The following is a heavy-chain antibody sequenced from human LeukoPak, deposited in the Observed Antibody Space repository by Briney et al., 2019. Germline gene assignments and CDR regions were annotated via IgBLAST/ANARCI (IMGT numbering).Heavy chain of an antibody. CDR2: IYYSGST. Sequence: SETLSLTCTVSGGSISSSSYYWGWIRQPPGKGLEWIGSIYYSGSTYYNPSLKSRVTISVDTSKNQFSLKLSSVTAADTDVYYCARHGYYDSSGIDYWGQGTLVTVSS. J-gene: IGHJ4*02. V-gene: IGHV4-39*01. CDR3: ARHGYYDSSGIDY. CDR1: GGSISSSSYY. D-gene: IGHD3-22*01.